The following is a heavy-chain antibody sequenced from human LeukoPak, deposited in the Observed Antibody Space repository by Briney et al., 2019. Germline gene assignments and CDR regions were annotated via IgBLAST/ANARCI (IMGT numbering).Heavy chain of an antibody. CDR1: GFTFSSYS. Sequence: PGGSLRLSCAASGFTFSSYSMNWVRQAPGKGLEWVSVMYSGGNTYYADSVKGRFTISRDKSKNTLYLQMNSLRAEDTAVYYCARGIGSTVFFDHWGQGTLVTVSS. CDR2: MYSGGNT. CDR3: ARGIGSTVFFDH. D-gene: IGHD4-17*01. J-gene: IGHJ4*02. V-gene: IGHV3-53*01.